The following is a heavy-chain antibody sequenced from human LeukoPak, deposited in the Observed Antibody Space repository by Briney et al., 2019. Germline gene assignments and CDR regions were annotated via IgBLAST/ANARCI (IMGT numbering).Heavy chain of an antibody. V-gene: IGHV3-53*01. D-gene: IGHD2/OR15-2a*01. Sequence: GGSLRLSCAASGFTVSTNYMSWVRQAPGKGLEWVSVIFVGGNTYYADSVKGRFTISRDSSKNTLYLQMNSLRAEDTAVYYCAREQATDSTNEYFQHWGQGTLVTVSS. CDR2: IFVGGNT. CDR3: AREQATDSTNEYFQH. CDR1: GFTVSTNY. J-gene: IGHJ1*01.